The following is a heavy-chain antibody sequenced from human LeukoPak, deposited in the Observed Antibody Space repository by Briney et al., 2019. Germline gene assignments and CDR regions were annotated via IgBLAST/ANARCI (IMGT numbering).Heavy chain of an antibody. CDR3: AKILGDYYDSSGYLKY. D-gene: IGHD3-22*01. Sequence: GSLRLSCAASGFTFSSYAMSWVRQAPGKGLEWVSAISGSGGSTYYADSVKGRFTISRDNSKNTLYLQMNSLRAEDTAVYYCAKILGDYYDSSGYLKYWGQGTLVTVSS. CDR1: GFTFSSYA. V-gene: IGHV3-23*01. CDR2: ISGSGGST. J-gene: IGHJ4*02.